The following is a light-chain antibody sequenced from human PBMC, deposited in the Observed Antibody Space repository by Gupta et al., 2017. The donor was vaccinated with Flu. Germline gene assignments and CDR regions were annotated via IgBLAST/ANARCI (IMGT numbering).Light chain of an antibody. CDR2: ENN. CDR3: GTWDNSLSGGV. J-gene: IGLJ2*01. CDR1: SSNIGNNY. V-gene: IGLV1-51*02. Sequence: QSVLTQPPSVSAAPGQKVTISCSGSSSNIGNNYVSWYQQLPGSAPKLVIYENNRQPSGIPDRFSGSRSGTSATLGITGLQIGDEADYYCGTWDNSLSGGVFGGGTKLTVL.